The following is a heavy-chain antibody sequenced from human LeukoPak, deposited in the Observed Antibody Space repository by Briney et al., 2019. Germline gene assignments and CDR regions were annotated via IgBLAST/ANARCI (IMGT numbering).Heavy chain of an antibody. V-gene: IGHV4-30-4*01. J-gene: IGHJ5*02. CDR1: GGSIRSGDYY. CDR3: ARDTWHYGSGSYP. D-gene: IGHD3-10*01. CDR2: IYYSGST. Sequence: SETLSLTCTVSGGSIRSGDYYWSWSRQPPGKGLEWIGYIYYSGSTYYSPSLKSRVTISVDTSKNQFSLKLSSVTAADTAVYYCARDTWHYGSGSYPWGQGTLVTVSS.